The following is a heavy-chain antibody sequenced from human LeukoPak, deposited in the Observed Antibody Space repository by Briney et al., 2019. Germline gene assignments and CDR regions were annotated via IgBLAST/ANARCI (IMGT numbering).Heavy chain of an antibody. CDR2: ISSNGGST. J-gene: IGHJ4*02. CDR3: VKDRSGYDYFDF. V-gene: IGHV3-64D*09. Sequence: PGESLRLSCSASGFTFSRYDMHWVRQAPGKGLEYVSAISSNGGSTYYAGSVKGRFTVSRDNSKNTLYLQMSSLRAEDTAVYYCVKDRSGYDYFDFWGQGTLVTVSS. CDR1: GFTFSRYD. D-gene: IGHD5-12*01.